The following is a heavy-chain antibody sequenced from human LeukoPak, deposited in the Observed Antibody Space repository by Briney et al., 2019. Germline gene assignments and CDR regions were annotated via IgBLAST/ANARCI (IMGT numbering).Heavy chain of an antibody. CDR1: GYTFTSYD. Sequence: GASVKVSCKASGYTFTSYDINWVRQATGQGLEWMGWMNPNSGNTGYAQKFQGRVTITRNTSISTAYMELSSLRSEDTAVCYCARVGTNSGSSDYWGQGTLVTVSS. CDR2: MNPNSGNT. V-gene: IGHV1-8*03. CDR3: ARVGTNSGSSDY. D-gene: IGHD1-26*01. J-gene: IGHJ4*02.